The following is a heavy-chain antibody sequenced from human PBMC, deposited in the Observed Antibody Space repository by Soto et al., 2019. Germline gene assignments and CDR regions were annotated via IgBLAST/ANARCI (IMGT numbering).Heavy chain of an antibody. D-gene: IGHD3-3*01. CDR3: ARDYELWYFDY. J-gene: IGHJ4*02. V-gene: IGHV3-21*01. Sequence: GGSRRLSCAASGFTFSSYSMNWVRQAQGKGLEWVSSISSSSSYIYYADSVKGRFTISRDNAKNSLYLQMNSLRAEDTAVYYCARDYELWYFDYWGQGTLVTVSS. CDR1: GFTFSSYS. CDR2: ISSSSSYI.